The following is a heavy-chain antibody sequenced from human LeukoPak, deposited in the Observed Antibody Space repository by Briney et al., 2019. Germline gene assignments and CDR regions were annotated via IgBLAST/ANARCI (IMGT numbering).Heavy chain of an antibody. D-gene: IGHD6-19*01. CDR1: GDSISSYY. CDR3: ARGTKWWLVSNWFDP. Sequence: KPSETLSLTCTVSGDSISSYYWSWIRQPPGKGLEWIGYIFYSGSTNYNPSLKSRVTISVDTSNNQFSLNLSSVTAADTAVYYCARGTKWWLVSNWFDPWGQGTLVTVSS. V-gene: IGHV4-59*01. J-gene: IGHJ5*02. CDR2: IFYSGST.